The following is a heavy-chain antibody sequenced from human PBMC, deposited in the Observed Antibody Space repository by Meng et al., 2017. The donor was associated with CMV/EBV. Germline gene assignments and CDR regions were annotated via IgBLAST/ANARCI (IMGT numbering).Heavy chain of an antibody. D-gene: IGHD3-16*01. V-gene: IGHV4-4*07. J-gene: IGHJ4*02. CDR2: IQVIGHT. CDR3: AGSRPGGGACDY. Sequence: QVQIQESAPGLVKPSETLSLTFIVSGAAIKNYNWNWVRQPAGQGLEWIGLIQVIGHTVYNPSLKSRVTVSLDASKSQFSLTLNSVTAADTATYYCAGSRPGGGACDYWGQGILVTVSS. CDR1: GAAIKNYN.